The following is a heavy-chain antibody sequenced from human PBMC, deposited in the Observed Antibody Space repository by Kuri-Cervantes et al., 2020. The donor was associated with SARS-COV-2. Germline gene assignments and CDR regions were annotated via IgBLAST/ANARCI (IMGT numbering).Heavy chain of an antibody. CDR1: GFTFSSYE. Sequence: GGSLRLSCAASGFTFSSYEMNWVRQAPGKGLEWVSYISSSGSTIYYADSVKGRFTISRDNAKNTLYLQMNSLRAEDTAVYYCAREDYYGSGSYYYYYYYGMDVWGQGTTVTVSS. J-gene: IGHJ6*02. CDR2: ISSSGSTI. D-gene: IGHD3-10*01. V-gene: IGHV3-48*03. CDR3: AREDYYGSGSYYYYYYYGMDV.